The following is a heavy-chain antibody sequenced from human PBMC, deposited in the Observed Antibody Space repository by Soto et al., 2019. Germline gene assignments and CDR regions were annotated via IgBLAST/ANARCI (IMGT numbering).Heavy chain of an antibody. Sequence: QVQLQESGPGLVKPSQTLSLTCTVSGGSISSGDYYWSWIRQPPGKGLEWIGYIYYSGSTYYNPSLKSRVTRSVDTSKNQFSLKLSSVTAADTAVYYCARGYSYGSWWTHRSYYYGMDVWGQGTTVTVSS. V-gene: IGHV4-30-4*01. CDR1: GGSISSGDYY. CDR2: IYYSGST. D-gene: IGHD5-18*01. CDR3: ARGYSYGSWWTHRSYYYGMDV. J-gene: IGHJ6*02.